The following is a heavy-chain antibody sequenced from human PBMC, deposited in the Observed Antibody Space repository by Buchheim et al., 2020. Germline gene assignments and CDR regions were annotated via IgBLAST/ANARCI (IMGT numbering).Heavy chain of an antibody. V-gene: IGHV3-23*01. Sequence: EVQLLESGGGLVQPGGSLRLSCAASGFTFNHYGMSWVRQTPGRGLEWVSIITGSGDSADYAESVKGRVTISRDNDKNNLYLQMNSLSAEDTAVYYCAKGLVWGTIDSWGQGAL. CDR2: ITGSGDSA. CDR3: AKGLVWGTIDS. D-gene: IGHD3-16*01. J-gene: IGHJ4*02. CDR1: GFTFNHYG.